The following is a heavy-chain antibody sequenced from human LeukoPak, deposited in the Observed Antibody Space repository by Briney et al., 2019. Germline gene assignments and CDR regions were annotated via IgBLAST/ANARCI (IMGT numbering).Heavy chain of an antibody. CDR1: GGTFSSYA. J-gene: IGHJ6*02. CDR2: IIPIFGTA. CDR3: ARSSWGEYHYDSSGYYYYYGMDV. Sequence: ASVKVSCKASGGTFSSYAISWVRQAPGQGLEWMGGIIPIFGTANYAQKFQGRVTITADESTSTAYMELSSLRSEDTAVYYCARSSWGEYHYDSSGYYYYYGMDVWGQGTTVTVSS. D-gene: IGHD3-22*01. V-gene: IGHV1-69*13.